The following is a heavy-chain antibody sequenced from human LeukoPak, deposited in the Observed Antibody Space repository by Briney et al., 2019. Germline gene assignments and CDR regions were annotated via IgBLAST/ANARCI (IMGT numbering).Heavy chain of an antibody. CDR2: IRYDGSNK. J-gene: IGHJ4*02. D-gene: IGHD3-22*01. V-gene: IGHV3-30*02. CDR1: GFTFTIYG. CDR3: AKDFSVYYYDSRVLDY. Sequence: GGSLRLSCAASGFTFTIYGMHWVRQAPGKGLEWVAFIRYDGSNKYYADSVKGRFTISRDNSKKTLYLQMNSLRPEDTAVYYCAKDFSVYYYDSRVLDYWGQGTLVTVSS.